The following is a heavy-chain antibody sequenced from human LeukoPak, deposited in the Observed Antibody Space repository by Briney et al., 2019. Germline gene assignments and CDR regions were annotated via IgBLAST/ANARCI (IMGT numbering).Heavy chain of an antibody. J-gene: IGHJ5*02. Sequence: SETLSLTCAVYGGSFSGYYWSWIRQPPGKGLEWIGEINHSGSTNYNPSLKSRVTISADTSKNQFSLKLSSVTAADTAVYYCARGGREIAAAGTDWFDPWGQGTLVTVSS. V-gene: IGHV4-34*01. D-gene: IGHD6-13*01. CDR1: GGSFSGYY. CDR3: ARGGREIAAAGTDWFDP. CDR2: INHSGST.